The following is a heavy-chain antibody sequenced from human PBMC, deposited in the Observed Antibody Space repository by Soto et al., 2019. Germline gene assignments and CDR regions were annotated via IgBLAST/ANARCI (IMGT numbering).Heavy chain of an antibody. Sequence: EVQLLESGGGLVQPGGSLTLSCTTSGFTFSTTGMLWLRQPPGKGLEWVSAIGPNPSNTKYTDSVKGRSTISRDNSKNTVFLRMTSLGAEDTALYYCTTARHCSSDACPAAEWGQGTLITVSS. V-gene: IGHV3-23*01. CDR3: TTARHCSSDACPAAE. CDR2: IGPNPSNT. CDR1: GFTFSTTG. J-gene: IGHJ4*02. D-gene: IGHD2-2*01.